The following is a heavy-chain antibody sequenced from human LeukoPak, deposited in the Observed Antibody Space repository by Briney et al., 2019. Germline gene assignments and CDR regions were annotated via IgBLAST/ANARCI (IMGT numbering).Heavy chain of an antibody. J-gene: IGHJ6*03. D-gene: IGHD2-2*01. CDR2: ISSSGSTI. V-gene: IGHV3-48*03. CDR3: ARGLQESAVASYYYYYYMDV. CDR1: GFTFSSYE. Sequence: PGGSLRLSCAASGFTFSSYEMNWVRQAPGKGLEWVSYISSSGSTIYYADSVKGRFTISRDNAKNSLYLQMNSLRAEDTAVYYCARGLQESAVASYYYYYYMDVWGKGTTVTVSS.